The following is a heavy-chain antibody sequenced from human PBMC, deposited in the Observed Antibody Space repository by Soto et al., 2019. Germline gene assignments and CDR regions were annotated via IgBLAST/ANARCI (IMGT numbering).Heavy chain of an antibody. J-gene: IGHJ5*02. D-gene: IGHD6-13*01. CDR2: IFSNDEK. V-gene: IGHV2-26*04. Sequence: QVTVKESGPVLVKPTETLTLTCTASGFSLSNAGLGVSWIRQPPGKALEWLAHIFSNDEKSYSTSLKSRLTISKDTSKSKVVLTMTNMDPVDTATYYCASTYSTSWYWFDPWGQGTLVTVSS. CDR1: GFSLSNAGLG. CDR3: ASTYSTSWYWFDP.